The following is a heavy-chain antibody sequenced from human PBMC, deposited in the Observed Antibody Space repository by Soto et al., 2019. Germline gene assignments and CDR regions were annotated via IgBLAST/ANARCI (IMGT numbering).Heavy chain of an antibody. J-gene: IGHJ4*02. CDR2: ISAYNGNT. CDR3: VRGGTAIGY. Sequence: QVQLVQSGAEVKKPGASVKVSCKASGYTFTNFGISWVRQAPGQGLEWMGWISAYNGNTNYAQKFQGRVTTTTDTSLSTAYMEVRGLRCDETAVYYCVRGGTAIGYWGQGGLVTGSS. D-gene: IGHD2-21*02. CDR1: GYTFTNFG. V-gene: IGHV1-18*01.